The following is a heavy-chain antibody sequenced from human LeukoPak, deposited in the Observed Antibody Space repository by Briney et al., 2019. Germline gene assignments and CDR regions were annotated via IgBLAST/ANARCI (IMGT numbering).Heavy chain of an antibody. J-gene: IGHJ3*02. CDR1: GGSISSGSYY. CDR3: ARDLGIKPTPGVFDI. D-gene: IGHD7-27*01. CDR2: MFTSGST. Sequence: SETLSLTCTVSGGSISSGSYYWSWIRQPAGKGLEWIGRMFTSGSTNYNPSLMSRVTISVDTSKNQFSLKLSSVTAADTAVYYCARDLGIKPTPGVFDIWGQGTMVTVSS. V-gene: IGHV4-61*02.